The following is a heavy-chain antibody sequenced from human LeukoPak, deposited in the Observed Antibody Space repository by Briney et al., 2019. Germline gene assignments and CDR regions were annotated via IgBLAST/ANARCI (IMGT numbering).Heavy chain of an antibody. CDR3: ARVNYGSATKEDY. V-gene: IGHV4-61*01. CDR2: IYYSGST. D-gene: IGHD3-10*01. Sequence: SETLSLTCTVSGGSVSSGSYYWSWIRQPPGKGLEWIGYIYYSGSTNYNPSLRSRVTISVDKSKNQFSLKLSSVTAADTAVYYCARVNYGSATKEDYWGRGTLVTVSS. CDR1: GGSVSSGSYY. J-gene: IGHJ4*02.